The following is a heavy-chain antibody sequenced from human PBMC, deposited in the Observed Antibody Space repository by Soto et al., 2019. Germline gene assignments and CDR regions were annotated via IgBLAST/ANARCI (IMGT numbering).Heavy chain of an antibody. D-gene: IGHD6-19*01. CDR3: ARTVAVAGIAEFFQH. J-gene: IGHJ1*01. V-gene: IGHV4-39*02. CDR2: IYYSGNT. CDR1: GGSISSSTYY. Sequence: QLQLQESGPGLVKPSETLSLTCTVSGGSISSSTYYWGWIRQPPGKGLEWIGSIYYSGNTYYIPPLKSRATISVDTSKNPFSLKLSSVTAADTAVYYCARTVAVAGIAEFFQHWGQGTLVNVSS.